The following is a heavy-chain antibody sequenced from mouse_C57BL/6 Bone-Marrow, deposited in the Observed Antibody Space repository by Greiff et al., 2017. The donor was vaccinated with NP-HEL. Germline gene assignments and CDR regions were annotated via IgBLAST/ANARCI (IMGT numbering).Heavy chain of an antibody. CDR1: GYAFSSSW. Sequence: VQLQQSGPELVKPGASVKISCKASGYAFSSSWMNWVKQRPGKGLEWIGRIYPGDGDTNYNGKFKGKATLTADNSSSTAYMQLSSLTSEDSAVYFWARDGSSSVYFDYWGQGTTLTVSS. CDR2: IYPGDGDT. D-gene: IGHD1-1*01. J-gene: IGHJ2*01. V-gene: IGHV1-82*01. CDR3: ARDGSSSVYFDY.